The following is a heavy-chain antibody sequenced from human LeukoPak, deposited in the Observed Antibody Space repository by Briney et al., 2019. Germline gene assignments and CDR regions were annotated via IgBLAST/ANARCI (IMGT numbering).Heavy chain of an antibody. Sequence: SVKVSCKASGGTFSSYGISWVRQAPGQGLEWMGGIIPIFGTPDYAQKFQGRVTISADESTSTAYMELSRLRSEDTAVYCCAKLGVGSYDGSGYIDYWGQGTLVTVSS. V-gene: IGHV1-69*13. CDR1: GGTFSSYG. CDR3: AKLGVGSYDGSGYIDY. CDR2: IIPIFGTP. D-gene: IGHD3-22*01. J-gene: IGHJ4*02.